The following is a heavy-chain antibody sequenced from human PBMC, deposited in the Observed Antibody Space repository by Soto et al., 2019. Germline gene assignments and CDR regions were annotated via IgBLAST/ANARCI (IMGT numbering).Heavy chain of an antibody. V-gene: IGHV3-7*03. Sequence: GGSLRLSCAASGLTLSSYWMSWVRQAPGKGLEWVANIKQDGSEKNYVDSVKGRFTISRDNAKNSLYLQTNSLRVEDTAVYYCAREGRVVRVQDDWGKGTLVTVSS. J-gene: IGHJ4*02. D-gene: IGHD2-15*01. CDR2: IKQDGSEK. CDR1: GLTLSSYW. CDR3: AREGRVVRVQDD.